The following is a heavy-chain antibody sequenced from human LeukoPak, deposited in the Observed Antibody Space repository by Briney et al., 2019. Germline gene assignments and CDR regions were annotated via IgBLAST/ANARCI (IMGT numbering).Heavy chain of an antibody. CDR1: GYRSTSNW. CDR3: AYGKYYFDY. Sequence: GESLKISCNRSGYRSTSNWIAWVRQMPGKGLEWMGIIYPGDSDTRYSPSFQGQVTISADKSISTAYLQWSSLRASDTAIYFCAYGKYYFDYWGQGTLVTVSS. CDR2: IYPGDSDT. D-gene: IGHD3-16*01. J-gene: IGHJ4*02. V-gene: IGHV5-51*01.